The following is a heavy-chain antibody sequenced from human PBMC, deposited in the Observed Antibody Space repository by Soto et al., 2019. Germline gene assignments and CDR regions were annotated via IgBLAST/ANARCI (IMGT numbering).Heavy chain of an antibody. Sequence: PRGSLRLCCAVSGFTFSSYWMHWVRQDPGKGLVWVSSINTDGTSTQYADSVKGRFTVSRDNAKNTLYLQMNSLKTEDTAVYYCTTDLPGDNTDYWGQGILVTVSS. CDR3: TTDLPGDNTDY. D-gene: IGHD3-16*01. V-gene: IGHV3-74*03. J-gene: IGHJ4*02. CDR2: INTDGTST. CDR1: GFTFSSYW.